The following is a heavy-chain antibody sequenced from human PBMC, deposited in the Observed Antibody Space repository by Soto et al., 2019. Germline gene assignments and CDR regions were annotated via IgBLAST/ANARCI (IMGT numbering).Heavy chain of an antibody. CDR3: AGRVAMTHTFEGNWLGP. CDR1: GASINSYY. V-gene: IGHV4-59*08. D-gene: IGHD3-9*01. J-gene: IGHJ5*02. CDR2: ISYSGGT. Sequence: QVQLQESGPGLVKPSETLSLTCTVSGASINSYYWNWVRQSPGKGLEWIGHISYSGGTIYNPSLRSRVTISMDTSKNQVSAKLHSVTAADTAVYFCAGRVAMTHTFEGNWLGPWGQGTLVTVSS.